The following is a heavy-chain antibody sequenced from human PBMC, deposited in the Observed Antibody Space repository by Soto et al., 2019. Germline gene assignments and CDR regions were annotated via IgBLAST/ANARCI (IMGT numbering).Heavy chain of an antibody. J-gene: IGHJ4*02. D-gene: IGHD2-2*01. V-gene: IGHV4-59*01. CDR1: GGSISSYY. CDR2: IYYSGST. CDR3: ARVRGGRGYCISTSCYDSNHFDY. Sequence: SETLSLTCTVSGGSISSYYWSWIRQPPGKGLEWIGYIYYSGSTNYNPSLKSRVTISVDTSKNQFSLKLSSVTAADTAVYYCARVRGGRGYCISTSCYDSNHFDYWAQGTLVTVS.